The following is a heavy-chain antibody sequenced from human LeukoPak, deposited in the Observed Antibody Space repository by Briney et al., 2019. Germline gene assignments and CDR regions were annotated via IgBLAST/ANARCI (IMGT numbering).Heavy chain of an antibody. Sequence: GGSLRLSCAASGFTFSSYAISWVRQAPGKGLEWVSAISGSGGSTYYADSVKGRFTISRDNSKNTLYLQMNSLRAEDTAVYYCAKLGEIAVAGTVFDYWGQGNLVTVSS. CDR2: ISGSGGST. CDR1: GFTFSSYA. D-gene: IGHD6-19*01. V-gene: IGHV3-23*01. CDR3: AKLGEIAVAGTVFDY. J-gene: IGHJ4*02.